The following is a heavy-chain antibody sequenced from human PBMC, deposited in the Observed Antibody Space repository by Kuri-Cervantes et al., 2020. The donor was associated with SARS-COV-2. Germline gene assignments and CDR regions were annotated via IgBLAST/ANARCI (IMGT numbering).Heavy chain of an antibody. CDR3: AREIIGVVGASDAFDI. J-gene: IGHJ3*02. V-gene: IGHV3-30-3*01. Sequence: GESLKISCAASGFTFSNAWMSWVRQAPGKGLEWVAVISYDGSNKYYADSVKGRFTISRDNSKNTLYLQMNSLRAEDTAVYYCAREIIGVVGASDAFDIWGQGTMVTVSS. CDR2: ISYDGSNK. D-gene: IGHD2-15*01. CDR1: GFTFSNAW.